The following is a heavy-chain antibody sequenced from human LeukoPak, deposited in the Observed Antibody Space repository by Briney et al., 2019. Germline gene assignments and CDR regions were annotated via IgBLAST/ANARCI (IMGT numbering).Heavy chain of an antibody. CDR1: GYTFTSYG. J-gene: IGHJ6*02. Sequence: GASVKVSCKASGYTFTSYGISWVRQAPGQGLEWMGWISAYNGNTNYAQKLQGRVTMTTDTSTSTAYMELRSLRSDDTAVYYCARDRYCSGGSCYPYGMDVWGQGTTVTVSS. V-gene: IGHV1-18*01. D-gene: IGHD2-15*01. CDR2: ISAYNGNT. CDR3: ARDRYCSGGSCYPYGMDV.